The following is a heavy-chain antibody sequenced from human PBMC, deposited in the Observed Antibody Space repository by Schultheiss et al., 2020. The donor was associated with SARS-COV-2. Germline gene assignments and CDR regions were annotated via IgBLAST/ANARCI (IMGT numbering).Heavy chain of an antibody. Sequence: SQTLSLTCTVSGGSISGYYWSWIRQPPGKGLEWIGDIYHNGATYNNPSLKSRVTISVDRSKNQFSLKLSSVTAADTAVYYCARTRGASLLFDYWGQGTLVTVSS. CDR2: IYHNGAT. CDR3: ARTRGASLLFDY. D-gene: IGHD3-10*01. J-gene: IGHJ4*02. CDR1: GGSISGYY. V-gene: IGHV4-34*01.